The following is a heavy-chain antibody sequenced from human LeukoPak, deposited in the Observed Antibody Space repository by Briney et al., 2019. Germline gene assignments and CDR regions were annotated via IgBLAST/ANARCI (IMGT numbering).Heavy chain of an antibody. CDR2: IYPGDSDR. D-gene: IGHD6-6*01. CDR3: ARHPARHGLPDAPDI. CDR1: GYRFSSQW. Sequence: GESLKISCKGFGYRFSSQWIAWVRQMPGKGLEWMGIIYPGDSDRRYSPSFQGQVTISADKSINTAYLQWSSLKASDTAVYYCARHPARHGLPDAPDIWGQGTMVTVSS. J-gene: IGHJ3*02. V-gene: IGHV5-51*01.